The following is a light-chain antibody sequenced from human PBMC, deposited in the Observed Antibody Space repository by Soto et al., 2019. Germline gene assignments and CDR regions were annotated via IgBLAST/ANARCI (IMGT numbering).Light chain of an antibody. Sequence: IKITQSPSTLSASVGDGFTITCLASQSISTWLAWYQQKPGKAPKLLIYAASTLQTGVPSRFTGSGSGTDFTLTIIILQPEDYATDFCQGTYSRPYALDPGTKVD. V-gene: IGKV1-39*01. CDR3: QGTYSRPYA. CDR2: AAS. J-gene: IGKJ3*01. CDR1: QSISTW.